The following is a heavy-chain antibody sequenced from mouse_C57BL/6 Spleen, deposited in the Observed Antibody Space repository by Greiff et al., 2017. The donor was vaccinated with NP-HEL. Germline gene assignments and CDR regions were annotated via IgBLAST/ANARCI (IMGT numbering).Heavy chain of an antibody. CDR3: ARDIYYYGSSLYYYAMDY. CDR1: GYAFSSSW. J-gene: IGHJ4*01. CDR2: IYPGDGDT. D-gene: IGHD1-1*01. V-gene: IGHV1-82*01. Sequence: QVQLQQSGPELVKPGASVKISCKASGYAFSSSWMNWVKQRPGKGLEWIGRIYPGDGDTNYNGKFKGKATLTADKSSSTAYMQLSSLTSEDSAVYFCARDIYYYGSSLYYYAMDYWGQGTSVTVSS.